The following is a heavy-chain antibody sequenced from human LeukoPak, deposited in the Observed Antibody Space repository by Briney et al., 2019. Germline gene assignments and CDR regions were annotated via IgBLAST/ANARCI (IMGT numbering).Heavy chain of an antibody. V-gene: IGHV3-23*01. D-gene: IGHD2-15*01. J-gene: IGHJ6*03. CDR1: GFTFSSYA. CDR3: AKGWRRPWDYMDV. CDR2: ITNSGGNT. Sequence: GGSLRLSCAASGFTFSSYAMSWVRQAPGKGLEWVSVITNSGGNTYYADSVKGRFTISRDNSKNTLYLQMNSLRAEDTAVYYCAKGWRRPWDYMDVWGKGTTVTVSS.